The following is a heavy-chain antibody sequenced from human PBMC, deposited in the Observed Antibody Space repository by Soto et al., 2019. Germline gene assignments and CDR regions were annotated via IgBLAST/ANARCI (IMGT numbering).Heavy chain of an antibody. CDR1: VFNFNSYT. CDR2: ISSSGYI. D-gene: IGHD2-15*01. V-gene: IGHV3-21*01. J-gene: IGHJ6*02. CDR3: ARDCSGGSCYPGMDV. Sequence: NPGGPLRLSGAASVFNFNSYTINWVRQAPGKRLEWLSSISSSGYIFSTDSVRGRFTISRDNAKNSVYLQINSLRAEDTAVYFCARDCSGGSCYPGMDVRGQGTTVTVSS.